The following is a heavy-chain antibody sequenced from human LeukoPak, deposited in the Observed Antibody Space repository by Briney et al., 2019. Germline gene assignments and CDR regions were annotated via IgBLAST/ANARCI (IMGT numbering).Heavy chain of an antibody. CDR2: INHSGST. D-gene: IGHD6-13*01. CDR3: ARRILRQLGDFQH. V-gene: IGHV4-34*01. Sequence: PSETLSLTCAVYGGSFSGYYWSWIRQPPGKGLEWIGEINHSGSTNYNPSLKSRVTISVDTSKNQFSLKLSSVTAADTAVYYCARRILRQLGDFQHWGQGTLVTVSS. J-gene: IGHJ1*01. CDR1: GGSFSGYY.